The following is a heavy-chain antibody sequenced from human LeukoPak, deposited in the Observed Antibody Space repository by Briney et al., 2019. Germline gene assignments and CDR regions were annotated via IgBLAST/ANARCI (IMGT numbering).Heavy chain of an antibody. V-gene: IGHV3-33*01. CDR2: VWYDGTLT. CDR3: ARGTEWDHYYMDV. D-gene: IGHD1-26*01. CDR1: GFSFTNYG. Sequence: GKSLRLSCAASGFSFTNYGIHWVRQAPGKGLEWVAVVWYDGTLTYYAGSVRGRFTISRDNSKNTVDLQMNSLRAADTAVYYCARGTEWDHYYMDVWGKGTTVAVSS. J-gene: IGHJ6*03.